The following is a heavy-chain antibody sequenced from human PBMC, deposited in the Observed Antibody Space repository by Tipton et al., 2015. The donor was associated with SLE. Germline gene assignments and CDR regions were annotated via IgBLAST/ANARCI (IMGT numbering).Heavy chain of an antibody. V-gene: IGHV5-51*01. Sequence: VQLVQSGAEVKKPGESLKISCKGSGYSFTTYWIAWVRQMPGKGLEWMGIINPGDSDPRYSPSFQGLVTISADKSISTAYLQWSSLEASDTAMYYCARHGTIAATGPFSLWGQGTLVTVSS. CDR3: ARHGTIAATGPFSL. CDR2: INPGDSDP. J-gene: IGHJ4*02. CDR1: GYSFTTYW. D-gene: IGHD6-6*01.